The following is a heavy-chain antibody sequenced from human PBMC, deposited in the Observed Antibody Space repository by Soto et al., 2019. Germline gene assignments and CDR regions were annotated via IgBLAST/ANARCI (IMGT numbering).Heavy chain of an antibody. CDR1: GFTISSYD. Sequence: PLSLSCTASGFTISSYDMHWVRQATGKGLEWVSAIGTAGDTYYPGSVKGRFTISRENAKNSLYLQMNSLRAGDTAVYYCASGLVAHDAFDIWGQGTMVPVSS. D-gene: IGHD2-21*01. J-gene: IGHJ3*02. CDR2: IGTAGDT. CDR3: ASGLVAHDAFDI. V-gene: IGHV3-13*01.